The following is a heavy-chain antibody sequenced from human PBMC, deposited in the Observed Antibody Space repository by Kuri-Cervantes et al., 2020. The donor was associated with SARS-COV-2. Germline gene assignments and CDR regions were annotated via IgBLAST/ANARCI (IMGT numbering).Heavy chain of an antibody. D-gene: IGHD2/OR15-2a*01. CDR3: ARGQGWGLYARHGFDY. Sequence: SVKVSCKASGGTFSNYALSWVRQAPGQGLEWMGGIIPIFGTANYAQKFQGRVTITMDESTSTAYMELSSLRYEDTAVYYCARGQGWGLYARHGFDYWGQGTLVTVSS. CDR2: IIPIFGTA. V-gene: IGHV1-69*05. J-gene: IGHJ4*02. CDR1: GGTFSNYA.